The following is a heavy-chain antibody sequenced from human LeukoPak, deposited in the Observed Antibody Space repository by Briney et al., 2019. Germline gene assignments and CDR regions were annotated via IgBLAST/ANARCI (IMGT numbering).Heavy chain of an antibody. V-gene: IGHV3-30-3*01. D-gene: IGHD3-9*01. J-gene: IGHJ4*02. CDR2: ISYDGSNK. Sequence: GGSLRLSCAASGFTFSSYAMHWVRQAPGKGLEWVAVISYDGSNKYYADSVKGRFTISRDSSKNTLYLQMNSLRAEDTAVYYCAREGYFDCLDYWGQGTLVTVSS. CDR1: GFTFSSYA. CDR3: AREGYFDCLDY.